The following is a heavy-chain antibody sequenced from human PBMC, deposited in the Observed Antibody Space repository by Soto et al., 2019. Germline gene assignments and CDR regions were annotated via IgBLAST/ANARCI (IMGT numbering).Heavy chain of an antibody. V-gene: IGHV4-39*01. CDR2: IYYSGST. J-gene: IGHJ4*02. D-gene: IGHD3-9*01. CDR1: SYW. CDR3: ARHDLTRNILTGYPPQYYFDY. Sequence: SYWISWVRQPPGKGLEWIGSIYYSGSTYYNPSLKSRVTISVDTSKNQFSLMLSSVTAADTAVYYFARHDLTRNILTGYPPQYYFDYWGQGTLVTVSS.